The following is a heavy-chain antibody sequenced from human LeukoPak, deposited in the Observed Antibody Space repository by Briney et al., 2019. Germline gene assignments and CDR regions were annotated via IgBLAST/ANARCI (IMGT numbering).Heavy chain of an antibody. D-gene: IGHD3-10*01. V-gene: IGHV2-70*04. CDR1: GFSLSTSGMR. CDR3: ARTSRGSGSYHLPFDY. CDR2: IDWDDDK. J-gene: IGHJ4*02. Sequence: SGPALVKPTQTLTLTCTFSGFSLSTSGMRVSWIRQPPGKALEWLARIDWDDDKFYSTSLKTRLTISKDTSKNQVVLTMTNMDPVDAATYYCARTSRGSGSYHLPFDYWGQGTLVTVSS.